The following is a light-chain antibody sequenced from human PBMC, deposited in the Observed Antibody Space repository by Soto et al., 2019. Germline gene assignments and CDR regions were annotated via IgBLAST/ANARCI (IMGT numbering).Light chain of an antibody. Sequence: SLSVAPLSSYIGENATFSCRASRMMRSCLAWYQKKPGQAPRLLIYAASTRAPGIPARFSGTGSGTEFSLTINSLQPEDFAVYYCQHYDNSPQPFG. V-gene: IGKV3D-15*01. CDR3: QHYDNSPQP. J-gene: IGKJ2*01. CDR2: AAS. CDR1: RMMRSC.